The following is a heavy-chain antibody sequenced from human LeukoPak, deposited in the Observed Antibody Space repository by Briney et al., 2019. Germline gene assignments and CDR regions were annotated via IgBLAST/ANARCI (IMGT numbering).Heavy chain of an antibody. CDR3: ARVYGDYDYFQH. D-gene: IGHD4-17*01. CDR2: IKQDGSEK. Sequence: GESLKISCAASGFTFSSYWMSWVRQAPGKGLEWVANIKQDGSEKYYVDSVKGRFTISRDNAKNSLYLQMNSLRAEDTAVHYCARVYGDYDYFQHWGQGTLVTVSS. CDR1: GFTFSSYW. J-gene: IGHJ1*01. V-gene: IGHV3-7*05.